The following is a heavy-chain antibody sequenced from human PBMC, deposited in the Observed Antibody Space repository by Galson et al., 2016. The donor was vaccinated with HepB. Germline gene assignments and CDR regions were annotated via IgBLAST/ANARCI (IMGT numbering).Heavy chain of an antibody. J-gene: IGHJ4*02. CDR2: TSYDGSNE. V-gene: IGHV3-30*18. CDR1: GFTFSRSD. CDR3: SKTETPPYDILTGYSHFDY. D-gene: IGHD3-9*01. Sequence: SLRLSCAASGFTFSRSDMYWVRQAPGKGLEWVAVTSYDGSNEYYADSVKGRLTISRDNSKNTLYQQMNSLRAEDTAVYYCSKTETPPYDILTGYSHFDYWGQGTLVTVSS.